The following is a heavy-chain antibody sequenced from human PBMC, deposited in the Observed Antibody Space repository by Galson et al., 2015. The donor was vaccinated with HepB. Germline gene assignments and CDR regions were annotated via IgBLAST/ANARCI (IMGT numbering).Heavy chain of an antibody. CDR3: ARDFGGSGSYSYYYYYYMDV. Sequence: SVKVSCKASGYTFTSYYVHWVRQAPGQGLEWMGRINPNSGGTNYAQKFQGRVTMTRDTSISTAYMELSRLRSDDTAVYYCARDFGGSGSYSYYYYYYMDVWGKGTTVTVSS. CDR1: GYTFTSYY. D-gene: IGHD3-10*01. J-gene: IGHJ6*03. CDR2: INPNSGGT. V-gene: IGHV1-2*06.